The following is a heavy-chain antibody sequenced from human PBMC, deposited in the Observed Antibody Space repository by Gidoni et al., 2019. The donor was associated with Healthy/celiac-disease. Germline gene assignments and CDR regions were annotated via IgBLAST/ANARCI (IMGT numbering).Heavy chain of an antibody. D-gene: IGHD2-8*01. CDR2: ISSSGSTI. Sequence: QVQLVESGGGLVKPGGSLRLSCAASGFTFSDYYMSWFRQAPGKGLEWVSYISSSGSTIYYSDSVKGRFTISRDNAKNSLYLQMNSLRAEDTAVYYCARDLRKEMSQKIGYCTNGVCYKGGMDVWGQGTTVTVSS. CDR3: ARDLRKEMSQKIGYCTNGVCYKGGMDV. CDR1: GFTFSDYY. J-gene: IGHJ6*02. V-gene: IGHV3-11*01.